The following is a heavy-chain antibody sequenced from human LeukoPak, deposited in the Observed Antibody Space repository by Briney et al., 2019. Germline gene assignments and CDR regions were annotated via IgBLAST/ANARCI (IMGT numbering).Heavy chain of an antibody. CDR3: ARAMYSSSRTFDY. CDR2: IYSGGST. V-gene: IGHV3-66*02. D-gene: IGHD6-13*01. J-gene: IGHJ4*02. Sequence: PGGSLRLSCAASGFTFSSNYMSWVRQAPGKGLEGVSVIYSGGSTYYSDSVRGRFTISRDNSKNTLYLQMNSLRAEDTAVYYCARAMYSSSRTFDYWGQGTLVTVSS. CDR1: GFTFSSNY.